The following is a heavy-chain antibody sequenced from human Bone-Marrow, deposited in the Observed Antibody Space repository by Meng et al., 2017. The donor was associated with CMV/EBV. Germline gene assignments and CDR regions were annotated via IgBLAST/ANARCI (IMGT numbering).Heavy chain of an antibody. Sequence: GGSLRLSCAASGFTFSSYAMNWVRQAPGKGLEWVSSITSGSRYIYYADSVKGRFTVSRDNARNSLYLQMNSLRAEDTAVYYCARGDDFWSGYYYFDYWGQGTLVTVYS. CDR1: GFTFSSYA. V-gene: IGHV3-21*01. D-gene: IGHD3-3*01. CDR2: ITSGSRYI. J-gene: IGHJ4*02. CDR3: ARGDDFWSGYYYFDY.